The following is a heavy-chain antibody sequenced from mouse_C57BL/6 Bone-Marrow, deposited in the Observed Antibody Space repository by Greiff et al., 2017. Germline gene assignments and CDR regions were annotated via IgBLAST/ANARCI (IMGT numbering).Heavy chain of an antibody. J-gene: IGHJ2*01. CDR3: ARGGTTVVADY. CDR2: IGPGSGST. D-gene: IGHD1-1*01. CDR1: GYTFTDYY. V-gene: IGHV1-77*01. Sequence: VQLQQSGAELVKPGASVKISCKASGYTFTDYYINWVKQRPGQGLEWIGKIGPGSGSTYSNEKFKGKATLTADKSSSTAYMQHNSLTSEDSAVYFCARGGTTVVADYWGQGTTLTVSS.